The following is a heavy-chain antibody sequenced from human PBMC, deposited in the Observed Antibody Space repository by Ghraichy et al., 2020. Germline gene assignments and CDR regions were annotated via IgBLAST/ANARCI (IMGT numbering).Heavy chain of an antibody. Sequence: GSLRLSCAASGFTFSSYGMHWVRQAPGKGLEWVAVISYDGSNKYYADSVKGRFTISRDNSKNTLYLQMNSLRAEDTAVYYCAKDSDILTGYYAAYGMDVWGQGTTVTVSS. CDR3: AKDSDILTGYYAAYGMDV. J-gene: IGHJ6*02. CDR1: GFTFSSYG. V-gene: IGHV3-30*18. CDR2: ISYDGSNK. D-gene: IGHD3-9*01.